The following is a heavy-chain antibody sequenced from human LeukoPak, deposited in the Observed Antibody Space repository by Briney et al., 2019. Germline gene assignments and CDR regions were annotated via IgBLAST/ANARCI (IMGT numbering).Heavy chain of an antibody. CDR3: ARDRGDGYFDY. J-gene: IGHJ4*02. CDR2: IHHSGDT. D-gene: IGHD5-24*01. CDR1: GGSISSGGYY. V-gene: IGHV4-30-2*01. Sequence: SETLSLTCTVSGGSISSGGYYWSWIRQPPGKGLEWIGYIHHSGDTYQNPSLKSRVTVSSDRSKNQFYLKLSSVTAADTAVYYCARDRGDGYFDYWGQGTLVTVSS.